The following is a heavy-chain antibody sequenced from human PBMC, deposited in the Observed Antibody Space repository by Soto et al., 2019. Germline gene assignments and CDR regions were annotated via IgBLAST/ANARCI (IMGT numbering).Heavy chain of an antibody. V-gene: IGHV3-23*01. Sequence: PGGSLRLSCAASGFTFSSYAMSWVRQAPGKGLEWVSGISGSGGSTYYADSVKGRFTISRDNAKNTLYLQMNSLRAEDTAVYYCARAVRSGSYPYYYYGMDVWGQGTTVTVSS. J-gene: IGHJ6*02. CDR2: ISGSGGST. D-gene: IGHD3-10*01. CDR1: GFTFSSYA. CDR3: ARAVRSGSYPYYYYGMDV.